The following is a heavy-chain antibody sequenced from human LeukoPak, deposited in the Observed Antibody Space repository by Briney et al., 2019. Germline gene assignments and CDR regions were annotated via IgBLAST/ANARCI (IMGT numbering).Heavy chain of an antibody. J-gene: IGHJ4*02. Sequence: SETLSLTCAVYGGSFSGYYWSWIRQPPGKGLEWIGEINHSGSTNYNPSLKSRVTISVDTSKNQFSLNLSSVAAADTAVYYCARLGGVAASGIIDSWGQGTLVTVS. CDR3: ARLGGVAASGIIDS. CDR1: GGSFSGYY. V-gene: IGHV4-34*01. CDR2: INHSGST. D-gene: IGHD6-13*01.